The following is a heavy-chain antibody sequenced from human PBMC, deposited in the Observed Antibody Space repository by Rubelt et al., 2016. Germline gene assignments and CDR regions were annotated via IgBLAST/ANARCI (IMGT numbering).Heavy chain of an antibody. CDR3: ARTTGSNWF. D-gene: IGHD1-26*01. J-gene: IGHJ4*02. Sequence: QLQLQESGPGLVKPSETLSLTCTVSGGSISSSSYYWAWIRQPPGKGLEWIGSVYYSGSTYYNPSPKSRVTISVDTSKNQFSLRLRSVTAADPAVYYCARTTGSNWFWGQGTLVTVSS. CDR1: GGSISSSSYY. V-gene: IGHV4-39*07. CDR2: VYYSGST.